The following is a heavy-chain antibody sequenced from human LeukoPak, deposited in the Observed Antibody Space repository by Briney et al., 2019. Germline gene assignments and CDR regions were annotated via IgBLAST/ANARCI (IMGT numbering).Heavy chain of an antibody. J-gene: IGHJ4*02. V-gene: IGHV4-39*07. Sequence: SETLSLTCTVSGGSISGSSYYWGWIRQPPGKGLEWIGSIYYSGSTYYNPSLKSRVTISVDTSKNQFSLELSSVIAADTAVYYCARAAVAGTDHFDYWGQGTLVTVSS. D-gene: IGHD6-19*01. CDR3: ARAAVAGTDHFDY. CDR2: IYYSGST. CDR1: GGSISGSSYY.